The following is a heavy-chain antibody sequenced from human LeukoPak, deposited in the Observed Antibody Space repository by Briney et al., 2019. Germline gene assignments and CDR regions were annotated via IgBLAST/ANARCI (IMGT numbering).Heavy chain of an antibody. V-gene: IGHV1-18*01. D-gene: IGHD3-22*01. J-gene: IGHJ4*02. CDR2: ISAYNGNT. CDR3: ASTSAHYYDSSGYYL. Sequence: ASVKVSCKASGYTFTSYGISWVRQAPGQGLEWMGWISAYNGNTNYAQKLQGRVTMTTDTSTSAACMELRSLRSDDTAVYYCASTSAHYYDSSGYYLWGQGTLVTVSS. CDR1: GYTFTSYG.